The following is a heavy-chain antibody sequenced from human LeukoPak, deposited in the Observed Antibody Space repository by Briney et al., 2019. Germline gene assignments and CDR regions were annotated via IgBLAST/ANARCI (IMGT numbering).Heavy chain of an antibody. V-gene: IGHV4-39*01. CDR3: AGQFYCSGGSCFFDY. J-gene: IGHJ4*02. CDR1: GGSFRSTTDY. CDR2: IFYSGST. D-gene: IGHD2-15*01. Sequence: SETLSLTCTVSGGSFRSTTDYWGWIRQPPGKGLEWIAAIFYSGSTYYNPSLSSRVTISVDTSKNQFSLKLSSVTAADTAVYYCAGQFYCSGGSCFFDYWGQGTLVTVSS.